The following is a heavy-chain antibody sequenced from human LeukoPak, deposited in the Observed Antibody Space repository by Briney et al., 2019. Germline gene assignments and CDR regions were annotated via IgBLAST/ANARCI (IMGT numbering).Heavy chain of an antibody. CDR3: ARDGRYFDWLLNTYYYYGMDV. Sequence: GGSLRLSCAASGFTFSSYWMLWDRQAPGKGLVWVSRINSDGSSTSYADSVKGRFTISRDNAKNTLYLQMNSLRAEDTAVYYCARDGRYFDWLLNTYYYYGMDVWGQGTTVTVSS. CDR1: GFTFSSYW. D-gene: IGHD3-9*01. V-gene: IGHV3-74*01. J-gene: IGHJ6*02. CDR2: INSDGSST.